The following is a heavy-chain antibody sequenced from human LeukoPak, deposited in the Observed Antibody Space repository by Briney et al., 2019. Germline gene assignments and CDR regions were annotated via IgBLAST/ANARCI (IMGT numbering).Heavy chain of an antibody. CDR3: TTGEGIVVVPAAGDAFDI. V-gene: IGHV3-30*02. Sequence: GGSLRLSCAASGFTFSSYGMHWVRQAPGKGLEWVAFIRYDGSNKYYADSVKGRFTISRDNSKNTLYLQMNSLKTEDTAVYYCTTGEGIVVVPAAGDAFDIWGQGTMVTVSS. CDR2: IRYDGSNK. CDR1: GFTFSSYG. J-gene: IGHJ3*02. D-gene: IGHD2-2*01.